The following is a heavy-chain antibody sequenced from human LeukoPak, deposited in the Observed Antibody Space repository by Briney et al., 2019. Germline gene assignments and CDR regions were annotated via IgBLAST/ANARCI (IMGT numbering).Heavy chain of an antibody. CDR2: INHSGST. CDR1: GGSFSGYY. J-gene: IGHJ4*02. CDR3: ARGGRWLTWYYFDY. V-gene: IGHV4-34*01. D-gene: IGHD4-23*01. Sequence: SETLSLTCAIYGGSFSGYYWSWLRQPPGKGLEWIGEINHSGSTNYNPSLKSRVTISVDTSKNQFSLKLSSVTAADTAVYYCARGGRWLTWYYFDYWGQGTLVTVSS.